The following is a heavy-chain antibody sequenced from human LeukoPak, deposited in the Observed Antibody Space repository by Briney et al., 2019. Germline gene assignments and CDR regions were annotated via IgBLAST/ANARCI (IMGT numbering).Heavy chain of an antibody. CDR3: AKDLGGEGGSGFPGY. V-gene: IGHV3-23*01. J-gene: IGHJ4*02. CDR2: ISGSGSDT. CDR1: GFSFSNAW. Sequence: PGGSLRLSCVASGFSFSNAWMSWVRQVPGKGLEWVSAISGSGSDTYYADSVKGRFTISRDNSKSTLYLQMNSLRAEDTAVYYCAKDLGGEGGSGFPGYWGRGTLVTVSS. D-gene: IGHD3-10*01.